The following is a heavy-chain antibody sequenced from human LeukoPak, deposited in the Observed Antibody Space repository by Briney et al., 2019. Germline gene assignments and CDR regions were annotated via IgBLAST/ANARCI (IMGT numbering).Heavy chain of an antibody. V-gene: IGHV4-4*07. CDR1: GGSISSYY. D-gene: IGHD3-9*01. CDR3: ARGSRYFDWFWFFDY. J-gene: IGHJ4*02. CDR2: IYTSGST. Sequence: SETLSLTCTVSGGSISSYYWSWIRQPAGKGLEWIGRIYTSGSTNYNPSLKSRVTMSVDTSKNQFSLKLSSVTAADTAIYYCARGSRYFDWFWFFDYWGQGSLVTVSS.